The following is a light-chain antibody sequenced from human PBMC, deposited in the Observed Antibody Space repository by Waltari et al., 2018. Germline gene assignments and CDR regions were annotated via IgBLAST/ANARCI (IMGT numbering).Light chain of an antibody. CDR2: SND. V-gene: IGLV1-44*01. Sequence: QSVLTQPPSASGTPGQGVTHLCSGSYSNTGSNFLTWYQQLPGTAPKLLIYSNDYRPSGVPDRFSGSKSGTSASLAISGLQSEDEADYYCATWDDRLTGVVFGGGTRVTVL. CDR3: ATWDDRLTGVV. CDR1: YSNTGSNF. J-gene: IGLJ2*01.